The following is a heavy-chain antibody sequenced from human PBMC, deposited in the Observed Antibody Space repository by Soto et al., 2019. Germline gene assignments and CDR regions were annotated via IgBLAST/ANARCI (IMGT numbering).Heavy chain of an antibody. J-gene: IGHJ4*02. Sequence: VGSLRLSCAASGFTFSNAWMSWVRQAPGKGLEWVGRIKSKTDGGTTDYAAPVKGRFTISRDDSKNTLYLQMNSLKTEDTAVYYCIGCCYRAIDYWGQGTLVTVSS. V-gene: IGHV3-15*01. CDR1: GFTFSNAW. CDR2: IKSKTDGGTT. D-gene: IGHD2-15*01. CDR3: IGCCYRAIDY.